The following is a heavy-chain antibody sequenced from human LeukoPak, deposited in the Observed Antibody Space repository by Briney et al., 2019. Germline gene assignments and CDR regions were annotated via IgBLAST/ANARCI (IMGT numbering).Heavy chain of an antibody. CDR2: IKQDGSEK. J-gene: IGHJ6*02. V-gene: IGHV3-7*01. D-gene: IGHD6-19*01. CDR3: ARALGSIAVEIYYGMDV. Sequence: GGSLRLSCAASGFTFSIYWMTWVRQAPGKGLEWVANIKQDGSEKYYVDSVKGRFTISRDNAKNSLYLQMNSLRAEDTAVYYCARALGSIAVEIYYGMDVWGQGTTVTVSS. CDR1: GFTFSIYW.